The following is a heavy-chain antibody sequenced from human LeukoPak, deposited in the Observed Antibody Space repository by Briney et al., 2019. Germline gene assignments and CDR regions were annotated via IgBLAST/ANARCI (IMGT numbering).Heavy chain of an antibody. CDR2: ISGSGGTV. Sequence: PGGSLRLSCAASGFTFSSYEMNWVRQAPGKGLEWVSYISGSGGTVYYADSVKGRFTVSRDNAKNSLYLQMNSLRAEDTAVYYCARAADHHGGFDYWGPGTLVTVSS. J-gene: IGHJ4*02. V-gene: IGHV3-48*03. CDR1: GFTFSSYE. D-gene: IGHD3-16*01. CDR3: ARAADHHGGFDY.